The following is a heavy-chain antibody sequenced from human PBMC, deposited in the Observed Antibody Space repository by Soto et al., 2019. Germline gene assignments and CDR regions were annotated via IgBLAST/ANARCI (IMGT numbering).Heavy chain of an antibody. CDR3: ASGGRKWGSSWDYYYYGMDV. D-gene: IGHD6-13*01. J-gene: IGHJ6*02. CDR2: IYYSGST. CDR1: GGSISSGDYY. Sequence: QVQLQESGPGLVKPSQTLSLTCTVSGGSISSGDYYWSWIRQPPGKGLEWIGYIYYSGSTYYNPSITSRVTISVDTSKNQFSLKLSSVTAADTAVYYCASGGRKWGSSWDYYYYGMDVWGQGTTVTVSS. V-gene: IGHV4-30-4*01.